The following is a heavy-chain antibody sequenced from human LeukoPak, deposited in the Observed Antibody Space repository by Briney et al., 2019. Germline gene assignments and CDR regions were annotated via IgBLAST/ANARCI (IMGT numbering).Heavy chain of an antibody. CDR2: ISPGDSDT. CDR1: GYSFTSQW. CDR3: ARLIVVVTGRMYFDL. J-gene: IGHJ2*01. V-gene: IGHV5-51*01. Sequence: GESLKISCKGSGYSFTSQWIGWVRQMPGEGLEWMGIISPGDSDTRYSPSFQGQVTISADKSISTAYLQWSSLKASDTAMYYCARLIVVVTGRMYFDLWGRGTLVTVSS. D-gene: IGHD2-21*02.